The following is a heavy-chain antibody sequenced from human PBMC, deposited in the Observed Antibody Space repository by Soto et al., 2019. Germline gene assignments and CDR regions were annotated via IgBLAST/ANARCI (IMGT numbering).Heavy chain of an antibody. CDR3: ARDKITGLFDY. V-gene: IGHV4-34*01. Sequence: QVQLQQWGAGLLKPSETLSLTCAVYGGSFSGYYWTWSRQPPGTGREWLGEINHSGSTNYNPSLKSRVTISVDTAKNQFSLKLTSVTAADTAVYYCARDKITGLFDYWGQGTLVTVSS. CDR1: GGSFSGYY. J-gene: IGHJ4*02. CDR2: INHSGST. D-gene: IGHD2-8*02.